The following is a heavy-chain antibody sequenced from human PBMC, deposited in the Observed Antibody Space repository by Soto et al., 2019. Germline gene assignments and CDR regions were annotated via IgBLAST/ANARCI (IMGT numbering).Heavy chain of an antibody. CDR3: AKDGITMVRGVIISQSYFDY. CDR1: GFTFSSYA. V-gene: IGHV3-23*01. CDR2: ISGSGGST. D-gene: IGHD3-10*01. Sequence: GGSLRLSCAASGFTFSSYAMSWVRQAPGKGLEWVSAISGSGGSTYYADSVKGRFTISRDNSKNTLYLQMNSLRAEDTAVYYCAKDGITMVRGVIISQSYFDYWGQGTLVTVSS. J-gene: IGHJ4*02.